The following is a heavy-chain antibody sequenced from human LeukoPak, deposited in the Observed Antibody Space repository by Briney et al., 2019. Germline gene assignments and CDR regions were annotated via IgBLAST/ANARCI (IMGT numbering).Heavy chain of an antibody. CDR3: AKDQGFSLWDILVVPAASTFDP. CDR2: INHSGSA. V-gene: IGHV4-34*01. D-gene: IGHD2-2*01. J-gene: IGHJ5*02. CDR1: GGSYSGYY. Sequence: SETLSLTCAVSGGSYSGYYWTWIRQPPGKGLEWIGEINHSGSANYNPSLKSRVTISLDTSKKQFSLKLSSVTAADTAVYYCAKDQGFSLWDILVVPAASTFDPWGQGTLVTVFS.